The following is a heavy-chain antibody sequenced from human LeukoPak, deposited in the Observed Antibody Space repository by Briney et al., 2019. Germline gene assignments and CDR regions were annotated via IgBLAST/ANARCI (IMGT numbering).Heavy chain of an antibody. J-gene: IGHJ6*03. V-gene: IGHV1-2*02. CDR2: INPNSGGT. D-gene: IGHD2-2*01. Sequence: ASVKVSCKASGYTFTGYYMHWVRQAPGQGLEWVGWINPNSGGTDYAQKFQGRVTMTRDTSISTAYMELRRLRSDDTAVYYCARGLPAPADQYYMDVWGKGTTVTVSS. CDR3: ARGLPAPADQYYMDV. CDR1: GYTFTGYY.